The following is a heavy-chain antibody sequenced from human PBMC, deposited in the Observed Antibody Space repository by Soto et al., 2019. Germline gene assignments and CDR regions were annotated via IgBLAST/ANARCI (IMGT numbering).Heavy chain of an antibody. CDR2: INPNSGGT. V-gene: IGHV1-2*04. CDR1: GYTFTGYY. D-gene: IGHD3-22*01. J-gene: IGHJ3*02. Sequence: ASVKVSCKASGYTFTGYYMHWVRQAPGQGLEWMGWINPNSGGTNYAQKFQGWVTMTRDTSISTAYMELSRLRSDDTAVYYCATSKTFHYYDSSGYSSDAFDIWGQGTMVT. CDR3: ATSKTFHYYDSSGYSSDAFDI.